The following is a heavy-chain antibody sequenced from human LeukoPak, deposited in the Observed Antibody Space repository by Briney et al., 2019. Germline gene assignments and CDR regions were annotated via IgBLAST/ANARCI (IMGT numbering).Heavy chain of an antibody. J-gene: IGHJ3*01. D-gene: IGHD3-16*01. Sequence: PSETLSLTCNVSGGSVGSYYYSWIRQPPGKGLEWIGYISNTGSTNSSPSLKSRVTMSVDTSKNQFFLRLSSVTAADTAVYYCARNWGSWACDVWGQGTMVTVSS. V-gene: IGHV4-59*08. CDR3: ARNWGSWACDV. CDR1: GGSVGSYY. CDR2: ISNTGST.